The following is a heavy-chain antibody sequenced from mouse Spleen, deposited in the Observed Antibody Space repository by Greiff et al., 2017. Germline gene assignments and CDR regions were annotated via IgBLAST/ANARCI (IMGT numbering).Heavy chain of an antibody. CDR2: IWSGGST. CDR1: GFSLTSYG. J-gene: IGHJ4*01. Sequence: VKLVESGPGLVQPSQSLSITCTVSGFSLTSYGVHWVRQSPGKGLEWLGVIWSGGSTDYNAAFISRLSISKDNSKSQVFFKMNSLQANDTAIYYCARNRPHYYAMDYWGQGTSVTVSS. CDR3: ARNRPHYYAMDY. V-gene: IGHV2-2*02. D-gene: IGHD6-1*01.